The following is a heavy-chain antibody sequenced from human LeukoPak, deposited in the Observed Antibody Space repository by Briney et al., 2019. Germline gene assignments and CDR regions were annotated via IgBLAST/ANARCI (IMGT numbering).Heavy chain of an antibody. CDR1: GFTVSSNY. CDR2: IYSGGST. V-gene: IGHV3-66*01. CDR3: AKEMATMNAFDI. D-gene: IGHD5-24*01. Sequence: PGGSLRLSCAASGFTVSSNYMSWVRQAPGEGLEWVSVIYSGGSTDYKDSVKDRFIISRDNSKNTLYLQMNSLRAEDTAVYYCAKEMATMNAFDIWGQGTMVTVSS. J-gene: IGHJ3*02.